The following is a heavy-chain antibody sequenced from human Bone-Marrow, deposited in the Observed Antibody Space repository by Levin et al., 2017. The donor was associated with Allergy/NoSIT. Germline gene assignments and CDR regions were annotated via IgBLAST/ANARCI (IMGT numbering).Heavy chain of an antibody. J-gene: IGHJ4*02. V-gene: IGHV3-74*01. Sequence: GGSLRLSCVASGFTFSSYWMHWVRQVPGKGLVWVSRINTDGSSTGYADSVKGRFTISRDNTKNTVYLQMNSLRAEVTAVYYCARRVGYSYGIFDFWGQGTLATVSS. CDR3: ARRVGYSYGIFDF. CDR1: GFTFSSYW. CDR2: INTDGSST. D-gene: IGHD5-18*01.